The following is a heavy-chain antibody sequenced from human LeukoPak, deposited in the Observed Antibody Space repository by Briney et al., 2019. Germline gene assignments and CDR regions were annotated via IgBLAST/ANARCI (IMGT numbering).Heavy chain of an antibody. Sequence: GGSLRLSCAASGFTFSSYAMSWVRQAPGRGLEWVSAISGSGGSTYYADSVKGRFTISRDNSKNTLYLQMNSLRAEDTAVYYCAKASAMIVVVSKHFDYWGQGTLVTVSS. V-gene: IGHV3-23*01. J-gene: IGHJ4*02. D-gene: IGHD3-22*01. CDR3: AKASAMIVVVSKHFDY. CDR2: ISGSGGST. CDR1: GFTFSSYA.